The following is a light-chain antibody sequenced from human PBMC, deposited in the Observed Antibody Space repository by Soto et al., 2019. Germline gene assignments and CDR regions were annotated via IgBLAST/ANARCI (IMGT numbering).Light chain of an antibody. CDR1: QSVSSNY. CDR3: QQYDRTPPWT. J-gene: IGKJ1*01. CDR2: GAS. Sequence: EILLTQSPGTLSLSPGERATLSCRASQSVSSNYLAWYQQKPGQAPRLLIYGASSRDPGIPDRFSGSGSGTAFTLTITSIRAADFSVFYCQQYDRTPPWTFGQGTKVEIK. V-gene: IGKV3-20*01.